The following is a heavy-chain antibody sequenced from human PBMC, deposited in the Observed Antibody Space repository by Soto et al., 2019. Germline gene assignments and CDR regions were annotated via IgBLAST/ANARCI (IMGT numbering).Heavy chain of an antibody. D-gene: IGHD1-26*01. Sequence: EVQLVESGGGLVEPGGSIRLSCVASGFTFTKAYMTWVRQAPGKGLEWVGRIKGSHAGGTTDYATSVKGRFTISRDDSQNTLYLQMNSLKTDDTSVYYCATEGGSPGSNFYGAYWGQGTLVTVSS. J-gene: IGHJ4*02. CDR2: IKGSHAGGTT. CDR3: ATEGGSPGSNFYGAY. CDR1: GFTFTKAY. V-gene: IGHV3-15*01.